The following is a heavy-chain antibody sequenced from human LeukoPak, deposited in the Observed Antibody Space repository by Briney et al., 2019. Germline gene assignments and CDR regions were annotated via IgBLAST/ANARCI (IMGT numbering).Heavy chain of an antibody. D-gene: IGHD2-21*02. CDR2: ISWNSGGI. CDR3: AKGLVTAGGVDYFDY. Sequence: GRSLRLSCAASGFTFDDYAMHWVRQAPGKGLEWVSGISWNSGGIGYADSVKGRFTISRDNAKNSLYLQMNSLRAEDTALYYCAKGLVTAGGVDYFDYWGQGTLVTVSS. J-gene: IGHJ4*02. V-gene: IGHV3-9*01. CDR1: GFTFDDYA.